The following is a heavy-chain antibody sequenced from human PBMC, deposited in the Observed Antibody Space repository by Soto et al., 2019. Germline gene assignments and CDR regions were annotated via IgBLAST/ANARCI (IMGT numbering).Heavy chain of an antibody. CDR3: ARGPFSSGWHLGWFAP. J-gene: IGHJ5*02. CDR2: IYYSGST. V-gene: IGHV4-59*01. D-gene: IGHD6-19*01. CDR1: GGSISSYY. Sequence: SETLSLTCTVSGGSISSYYWSWIRQPPGKGLEWIGYIYYSGSTNYNPSLKSRVTISVDTSKNQFSLKLSSVTAADTAVYYCARGPFSSGWHLGWFAPWGQETLVTVSS.